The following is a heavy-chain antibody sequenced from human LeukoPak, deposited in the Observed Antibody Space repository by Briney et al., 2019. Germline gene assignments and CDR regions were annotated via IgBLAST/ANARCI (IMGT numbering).Heavy chain of an antibody. D-gene: IGHD3-22*01. Sequence: GGSLRLSCAASGFTLSSHGMNWVRQAPGKGLEWVSSVSSSSRYMYYADSVQGRFTIFRDNADNSLFLQMNGLRAEDTAVYYCARESYDSSGYYPRDFDYWGQGTLVTVSS. CDR1: GFTLSSHG. V-gene: IGHV3-21*01. J-gene: IGHJ4*02. CDR2: VSSSSRYM. CDR3: ARESYDSSGYYPRDFDY.